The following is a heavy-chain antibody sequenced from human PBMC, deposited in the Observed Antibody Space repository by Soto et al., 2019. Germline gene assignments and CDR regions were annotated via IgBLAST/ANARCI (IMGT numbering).Heavy chain of an antibody. CDR3: ARHACSSTSCYEPFDY. Sequence: SETLFLTCTVSGGSISSYYWSWIRQPPGKGLEWIGYIYYSGSTNYNPSLKSRVTISVDTSKNQFSLKLSSVTAADTAVYYCARHACSSTSCYEPFDYWGQGTLVTVSS. D-gene: IGHD2-2*01. CDR2: IYYSGST. V-gene: IGHV4-59*08. J-gene: IGHJ4*02. CDR1: GGSISSYY.